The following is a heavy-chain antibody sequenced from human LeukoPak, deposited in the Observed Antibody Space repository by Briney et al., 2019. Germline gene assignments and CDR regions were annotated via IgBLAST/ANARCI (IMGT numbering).Heavy chain of an antibody. V-gene: IGHV4-34*01. D-gene: IGHD1-26*01. CDR1: GGSFSGYL. J-gene: IGHJ4*02. Sequence: SETLSLTCAVYGGSFSGYLWIWVRQPPGKGPEWIGEINHRGGTDYNPSLRSRVTISLDTSKNQFSLKLSSVTAADTAVYYCARAEYSGSYYLDYWGQGTLVTVSS. CDR2: INHRGGT. CDR3: ARAEYSGSYYLDY.